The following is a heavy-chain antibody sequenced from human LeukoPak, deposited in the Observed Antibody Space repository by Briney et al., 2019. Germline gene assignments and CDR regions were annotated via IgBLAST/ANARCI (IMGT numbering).Heavy chain of an antibody. CDR1: GFSFSSYS. V-gene: IGHV3-48*01. CDR2: ISSSGTTI. Sequence: GGSLRLSCAASGFSFSSYSMNWVRQAPGKGLEWVSYISSSGTTIYYADSVKGRVTISRDNAKNSLYLQMNTLRADDTAVYYCARLEIDYDSSGYHNDYWGQGTLVTVSS. CDR3: ARLEIDYDSSGYHNDY. J-gene: IGHJ4*02. D-gene: IGHD3-22*01.